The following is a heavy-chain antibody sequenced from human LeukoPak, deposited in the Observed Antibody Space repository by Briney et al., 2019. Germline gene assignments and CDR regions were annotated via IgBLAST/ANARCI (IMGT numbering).Heavy chain of an antibody. CDR3: ARETRGGGSF. CDR1: GFTFSAYW. D-gene: IGHD3-16*01. Sequence: GGSLRLSRAASGFTFSAYWMSWVRQAPGKGLEWVAIMNLDGSEKYYVDSVKGRFTISRDNAKNSLDLQMNSLRTEDTAVFYCARETRGGGSFWGQGTLVTVSS. CDR2: MNLDGSEK. V-gene: IGHV3-7*04. J-gene: IGHJ4*02.